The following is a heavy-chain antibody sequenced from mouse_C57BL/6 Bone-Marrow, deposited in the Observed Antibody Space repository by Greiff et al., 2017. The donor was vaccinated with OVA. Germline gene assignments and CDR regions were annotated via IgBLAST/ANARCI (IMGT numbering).Heavy chain of an antibody. V-gene: IGHV7-3*01. CDR2: IRNKANGYTT. Sequence: EVQLVESGGGLVQPGGSLSLSCAASGFTFTDYYMSWVRPPPGQALEWLGFIRNKANGYTTEYSASVKGRFTISRDTSPSILYLQMHALRDEDRTTYYGATTYPLCAYWRQGTLVTVSA. J-gene: IGHJ3*01. CDR1: GFTFTDYY. D-gene: IGHD5-1*01. CDR3: ATTYPLCAY.